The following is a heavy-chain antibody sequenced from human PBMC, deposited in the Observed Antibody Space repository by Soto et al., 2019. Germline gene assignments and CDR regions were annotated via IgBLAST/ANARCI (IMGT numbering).Heavy chain of an antibody. CDR1: GFTFSSYG. J-gene: IGHJ4*02. Sequence: GGSLRLSCAASGFTFSSYGMHWVRQAPGKGLEWVAVIWYDGSNKYYADSVKGRFTISRDNSKNTLYLQMNSLRAEDTAVYYCARAWDEELDTAMVTSEVGYWGQGTLVTVSS. CDR3: ARAWDEELDTAMVTSEVGY. D-gene: IGHD5-18*01. CDR2: IWYDGSNK. V-gene: IGHV3-33*08.